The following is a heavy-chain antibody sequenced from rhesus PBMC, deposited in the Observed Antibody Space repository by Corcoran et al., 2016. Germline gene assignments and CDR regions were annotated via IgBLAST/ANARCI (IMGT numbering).Heavy chain of an antibody. CDR2: IYVSSGSA. CDR3: ASSSGSSRYWYFDL. J-gene: IGHJ2*01. CDR1: GGSISSNY. Sequence: QVQLQESGPGLVKPSETLSLTCAVSGGSISSNYWSWIRQPPGKGLEWIGYIYVSSGSAYYNPTLQSRVTLSTDTSTNPVSLTLSSGTAAYTAVYYCASSSGSSRYWYFDLWGPGTPITISS. V-gene: IGHV4-160*01. D-gene: IGHD3-16*01.